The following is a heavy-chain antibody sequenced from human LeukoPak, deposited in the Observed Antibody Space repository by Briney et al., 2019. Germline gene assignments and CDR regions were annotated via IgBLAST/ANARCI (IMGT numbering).Heavy chain of an antibody. J-gene: IGHJ6*03. CDR3: ASSLTAAGYMDV. CDR1: GGTFSSYA. D-gene: IGHD6-13*01. V-gene: IGHV1-69*05. Sequence: ASVKVSCKASGGTFSSYAISWVRQAPGQGLEWMGGIIPIFGTANYAQKFQGRVTITTDESTSTAYMELSSLRSEDTAVYYCASSLTAAGYMDVWGKGTTVTVSS. CDR2: IIPIFGTA.